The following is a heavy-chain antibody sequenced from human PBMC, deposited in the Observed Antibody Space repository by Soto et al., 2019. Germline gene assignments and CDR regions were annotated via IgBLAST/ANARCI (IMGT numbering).Heavy chain of an antibody. Sequence: QVQLVASGGGVVQPGRSLRLSCAASGFTFSSYGMHWVRQAPGKGLEWVAVISYDGSNKYYADSVKGRFTISRDNSKNTLYLQMNSLRAEDTAVYYCAKDLSLYDSSGYIAFDIWGQGTMVTVSS. CDR3: AKDLSLYDSSGYIAFDI. V-gene: IGHV3-30*18. CDR1: GFTFSSYG. D-gene: IGHD3-22*01. J-gene: IGHJ3*02. CDR2: ISYDGSNK.